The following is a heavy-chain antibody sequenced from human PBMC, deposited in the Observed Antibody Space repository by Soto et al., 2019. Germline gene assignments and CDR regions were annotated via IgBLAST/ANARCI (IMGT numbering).Heavy chain of an antibody. J-gene: IGHJ4*02. V-gene: IGHV3-30*18. CDR2: ISYDGSNK. D-gene: IGHD3-22*01. CDR1: GFTFSSYD. Sequence: QVQLVESGGGVVQPGRSLRLSCAASGFTFSSYDMHWVRQAPGKGLDWVALISYDGSNKYFADSVKGRLTISRDNSKNTLYLQMTSLRAEDTAVYYCAKIRKYYYDSSGSDAYYFDYWGQGTLVTVSS. CDR3: AKIRKYYYDSSGSDAYYFDY.